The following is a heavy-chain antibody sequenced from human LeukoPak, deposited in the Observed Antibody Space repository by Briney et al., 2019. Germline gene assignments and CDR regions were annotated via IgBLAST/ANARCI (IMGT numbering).Heavy chain of an antibody. V-gene: IGHV4-39*01. Sequence: SETLSLTCTVSGGSISNSSYYWGWIRQPPGKGLEWIVSIYYSGSTYYNPSLKSRVTISVDTSKNQFSLKLSSVTAADTAVYYCARHLADYYDSSGAYFDYWGQGTLVTVSS. CDR2: IYYSGST. CDR1: GGSISNSSYY. D-gene: IGHD3-22*01. CDR3: ARHLADYYDSSGAYFDY. J-gene: IGHJ4*02.